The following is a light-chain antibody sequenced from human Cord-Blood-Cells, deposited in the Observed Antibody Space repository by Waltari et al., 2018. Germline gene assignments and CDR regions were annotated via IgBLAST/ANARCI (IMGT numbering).Light chain of an antibody. CDR3: QQSYSTPPLT. J-gene: IGKJ4*01. CDR2: AAS. CDR1: QSISSY. V-gene: IGKV1-39*01. Sequence: DIQMTQSPSSLSASVGDRVTITRRASQSISSYLNWYQQKPGKAPKLLIYAASSLQSGVPSRFSGSGSGTDFTRTISSLQPEDFATYYCQQSYSTPPLTFGGGTKVEIK.